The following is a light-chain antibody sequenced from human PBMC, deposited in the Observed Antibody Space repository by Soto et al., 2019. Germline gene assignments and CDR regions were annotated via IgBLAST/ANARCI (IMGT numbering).Light chain of an antibody. CDR1: SSDVGCYNY. Sequence: QSALTQPASVSGSPGQSITISCTGTSSDVGCYNYVSWYQQHPGKAPKLMIYDVSNRPSGVSNRFSGSKSGNTAYLTISGIQAEDEADYYCSSYTSSSTLVVFGGGTKLTVL. J-gene: IGLJ2*01. V-gene: IGLV2-14*01. CDR2: DVS. CDR3: SSYTSSSTLVV.